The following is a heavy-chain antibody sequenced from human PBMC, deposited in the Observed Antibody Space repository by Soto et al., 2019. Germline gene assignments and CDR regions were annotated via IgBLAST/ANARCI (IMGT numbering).Heavy chain of an antibody. J-gene: IGHJ6*02. V-gene: IGHV3-30*18. Sequence: GGSLRLSCAASGFTFSSYGMHWVRQAPGKGLERVAVISYDGSNKYYADSVKGRFTISRDNSKNTLFLQMNSLRAEDTAVYYCANSGYSYGPGLPNYYYGMDVWGQGTTVTVS. CDR1: GFTFSSYG. CDR3: ANSGYSYGPGLPNYYYGMDV. D-gene: IGHD5-18*01. CDR2: ISYDGSNK.